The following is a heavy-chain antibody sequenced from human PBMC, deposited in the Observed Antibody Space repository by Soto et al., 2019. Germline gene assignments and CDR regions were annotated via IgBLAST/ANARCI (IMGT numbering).Heavy chain of an antibody. CDR1: GDSVSGNSAA. Sequence: SQTLSLTCAISGDSVSGNSAAWNWIRQSPSRGLEWLGRTYYRSRWYNDYAVSVKSRITVTPDTSKNQFSLRLYSVTAADTAVYYCVRGPYNYNSRYFDYWGQGTLVTVSS. CDR2: TYYRSRWYN. D-gene: IGHD1-1*01. J-gene: IGHJ4*02. CDR3: VRGPYNYNSRYFDY. V-gene: IGHV6-1*01.